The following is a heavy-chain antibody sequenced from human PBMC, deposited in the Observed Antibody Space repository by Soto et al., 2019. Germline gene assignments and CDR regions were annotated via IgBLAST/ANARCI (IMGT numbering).Heavy chain of an antibody. D-gene: IGHD3-22*01. CDR3: ARYDSSGYGLDY. J-gene: IGHJ4*02. CDR2: IYYSGST. CDR1: GGSISSGDYY. V-gene: IGHV4-30-4*01. Sequence: SETLSLTCTVSGGSISSGDYYWSWIRQPPGKGLEWIGYIYYSGSTYYNPSLKSRVTISVDTSKNQFSLKLSSVTAADTAVYYCARYDSSGYGLDYWGQGTLVTVSS.